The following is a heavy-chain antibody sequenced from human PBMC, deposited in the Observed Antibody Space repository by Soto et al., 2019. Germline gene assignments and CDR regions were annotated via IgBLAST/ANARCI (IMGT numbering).Heavy chain of an antibody. CDR1: GGSISSYY. V-gene: IGHV4-59*01. D-gene: IGHD6-13*01. J-gene: IGHJ3*02. Sequence: SETLSLTCTVSGGSISSYYWSWIRQPPGKGLEWIGYIYYSGSTNYNPSLKSRVTISVDTSKNQFSLKLSSVTAADTAVYYCARSWTDAFDIWGQGTMVTVSS. CDR2: IYYSGST. CDR3: ARSWTDAFDI.